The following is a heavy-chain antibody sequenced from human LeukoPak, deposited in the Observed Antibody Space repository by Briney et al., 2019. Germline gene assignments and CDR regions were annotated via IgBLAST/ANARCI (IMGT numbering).Heavy chain of an antibody. CDR2: ISGSGGST. CDR3: AKDLETSFDY. CDR1: GFTFDDYA. J-gene: IGHJ4*02. V-gene: IGHV3-23*01. Sequence: PGRSLRLSCAASGFTFDDYAMHWVRQAPGKGLEWVSAISGSGGSTYYADSVKGRFTISRDNSKNTLYLQMNSLRAEDTAVYYCAKDLETSFDYWGQGTLVTVSS. D-gene: IGHD1-7*01.